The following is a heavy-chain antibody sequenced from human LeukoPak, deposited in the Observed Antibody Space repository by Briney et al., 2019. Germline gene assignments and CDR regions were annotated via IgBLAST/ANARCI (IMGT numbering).Heavy chain of an antibody. CDR3: AREYSGSYRIRHFDY. Sequence: PGGSLRLSCAAYGFTFSSYSMNWVRQAPGKGLEWVSSISSSSSYIYYADSVKGRFTISRDNAKNSLYLQMNSLRAEDTAVYYCAREYSGSYRIRHFDYWGQGTLVTVSS. CDR2: ISSSSSYI. J-gene: IGHJ4*02. CDR1: GFTFSSYS. V-gene: IGHV3-21*01. D-gene: IGHD1-26*01.